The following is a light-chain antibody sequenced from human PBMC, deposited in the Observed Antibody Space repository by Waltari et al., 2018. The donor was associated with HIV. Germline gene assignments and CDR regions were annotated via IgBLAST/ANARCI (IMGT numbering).Light chain of an antibody. Sequence: SYVFTQAPSVSVPPGHTAPISCGNIVTSSLPWYRQRPGRAPVLVVLDATDRASGIAAGISGGKSGNRATMTISGVEAGEGAGYYCQGWDRSYKEAVFGGGT. CDR2: DAT. J-gene: IGLJ2*01. V-gene: IGLV3-21*02. CDR3: QGWDRSYKEAV. CDR1: NIVTSS.